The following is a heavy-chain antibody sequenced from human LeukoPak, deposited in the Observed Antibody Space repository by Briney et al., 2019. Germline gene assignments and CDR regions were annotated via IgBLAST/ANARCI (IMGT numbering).Heavy chain of an antibody. D-gene: IGHD6-13*01. CDR3: AKAGYSSSWYNGDWFDP. V-gene: IGHV3-23*01. J-gene: IGHJ5*02. Sequence: GGSLRLSCAASGFTFGSYGMSWVRQAPGKGLEWVSAISGSGGSTYYADSVKGRFTISRDNSKNTLYLQMNSLRAEDTAVYYCAKAGYSSSWYNGDWFDPWGQGTLVTVSS. CDR1: GFTFGSYG. CDR2: ISGSGGST.